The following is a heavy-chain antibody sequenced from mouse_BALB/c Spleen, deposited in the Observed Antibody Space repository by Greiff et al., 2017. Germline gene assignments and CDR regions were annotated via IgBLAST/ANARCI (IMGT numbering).Heavy chain of an antibody. Sequence: QVQLKQSGAELVKPGASVKMSCKAFGYTFTTYPIEWMKQNHGKSLEWIGNFHPYNDDTKYNEKFKGKAKLTVEKSSSTVYLELSRLTSDDSAVYYCARPYYGSSGFAYWGQGTLVTVSA. J-gene: IGHJ3*01. CDR2: FHPYNDDT. V-gene: IGHV1-47*01. CDR3: ARPYYGSSGFAY. CDR1: GYTFTTYP. D-gene: IGHD1-1*01.